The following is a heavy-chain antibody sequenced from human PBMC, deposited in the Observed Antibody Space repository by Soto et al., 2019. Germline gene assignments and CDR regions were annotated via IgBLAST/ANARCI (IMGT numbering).Heavy chain of an antibody. V-gene: IGHV3-23*01. J-gene: IGHJ4*02. CDR3: AKPSILVVPAALYYFDY. Sequence: GGSLRLSCAASGFTFSSYAMSWVRQAPGKGLEWVSAISGSGGSTYYADSVKGRFTISRDNSKNTLYLQMNSLRAEDTAVYYCAKPSILVVPAALYYFDYWGQGTLVTVSS. D-gene: IGHD2-2*01. CDR1: GFTFSSYA. CDR2: ISGSGGST.